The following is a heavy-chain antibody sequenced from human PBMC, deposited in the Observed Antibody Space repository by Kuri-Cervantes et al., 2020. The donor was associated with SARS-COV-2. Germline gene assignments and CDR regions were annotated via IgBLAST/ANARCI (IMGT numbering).Heavy chain of an antibody. CDR1: GYTFTSYD. CDR3: ARVSIGAIAGRIKYYYYGMDV. Sequence: ASVKVSCKASGYTFTSYDINWVRQATGQGLEWMGWMNPNSGNTGYAQKFQGRVTMTRNTSISTAYMELSSLRSEDTAVYYCARVSIGAIAGRIKYYYYGMDVWGQGTTVTVSS. D-gene: IGHD6-13*01. CDR2: MNPNSGNT. J-gene: IGHJ6*02. V-gene: IGHV1-8*01.